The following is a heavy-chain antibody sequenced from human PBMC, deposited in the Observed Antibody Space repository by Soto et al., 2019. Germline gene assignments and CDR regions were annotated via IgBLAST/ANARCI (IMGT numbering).Heavy chain of an antibody. CDR1: GFTFSDYG. Sequence: EVHLSQSGGGLVQPGGSLRLSCAASGFTFSDYGMSWVRQAPGKGLEWVSTIRGSAGNTYYVDSVKGRFTSSRDDSTNTVDLQMNSLRAEDTAVYYCSKPLWFGESVFDPWGQGTLVIVSS. CDR3: SKPLWFGESVFDP. D-gene: IGHD3-10*01. J-gene: IGHJ5*02. CDR2: IRGSAGNT. V-gene: IGHV3-23*01.